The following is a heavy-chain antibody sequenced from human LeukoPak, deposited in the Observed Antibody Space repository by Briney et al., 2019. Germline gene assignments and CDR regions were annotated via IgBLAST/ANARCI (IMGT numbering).Heavy chain of an antibody. V-gene: IGHV4-34*01. Sequence: SETLSLTCAVYGGSFSGYYWSWIRQPPGEGLEWIGEINHSGSTNYNPSLKSRVTISVDTSKSQFSLKVTSLTAADTAVYYCARRYYSSRSPLNDWGRGNLVTVSS. D-gene: IGHD3-10*01. CDR1: GGSFSGYY. CDR3: ARRYYSSRSPLND. J-gene: IGHJ4*02. CDR2: INHSGST.